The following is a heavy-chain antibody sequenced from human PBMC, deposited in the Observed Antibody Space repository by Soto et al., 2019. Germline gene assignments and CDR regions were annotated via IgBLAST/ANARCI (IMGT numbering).Heavy chain of an antibody. J-gene: IGHJ4*02. V-gene: IGHV1-69*13. D-gene: IGHD6-13*01. Sequence: SVKVSCKASRGSFSSYAFSWVRQAPGQGLEWMGGIIPILGTSNYAQKFQGRVTITADESTTTVYMELTSLRSEDTAVYYCARVRESSWPSPYYHHYCGRVTLVAVSS. CDR1: RGSFSSYA. CDR2: IIPILGTS. CDR3: ARVRESSWPSPYYHHY.